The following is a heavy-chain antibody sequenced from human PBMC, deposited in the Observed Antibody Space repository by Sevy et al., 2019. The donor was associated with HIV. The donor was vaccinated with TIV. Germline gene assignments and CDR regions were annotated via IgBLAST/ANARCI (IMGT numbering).Heavy chain of an antibody. CDR3: ARTGPPGYYYDSSGSDY. J-gene: IGHJ4*02. D-gene: IGHD3-22*01. Sequence: GGSLRLSCAASGFTFSSYSMNWVRQAPGKGLEWVSYISSSSTIYYADSVKGRFTISRDKAKNSLYLQMNSLRAEETAVYYCARTGPPGYYYDSSGSDYWGQGTLVTVSS. CDR1: GFTFSSYS. CDR2: ISSSSTI. V-gene: IGHV3-48*01.